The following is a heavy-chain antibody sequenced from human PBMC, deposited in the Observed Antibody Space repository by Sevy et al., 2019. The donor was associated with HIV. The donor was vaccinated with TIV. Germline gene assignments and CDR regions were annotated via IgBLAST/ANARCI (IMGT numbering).Heavy chain of an antibody. CDR2: IKQDGSEK. V-gene: IGHV3-7*01. CDR3: ARDLYYYDSSGYEAFDL. CDR1: GFTFSSYW. Sequence: GGSLRLSCAASGFTFSSYWMSWVRQAPGKGLEWVANIKQDGSEKYYVDSVKGRFTISRDNAKNSLYLQMNSLRAEDTAVYYCARDLYYYDSSGYEAFDLWGRDTLVTVSS. J-gene: IGHJ2*01. D-gene: IGHD3-22*01.